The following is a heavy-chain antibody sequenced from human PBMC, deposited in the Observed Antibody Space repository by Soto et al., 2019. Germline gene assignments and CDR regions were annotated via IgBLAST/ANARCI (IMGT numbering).Heavy chain of an antibody. J-gene: IGHJ6*02. CDR2: INPNSGGT. V-gene: IGHV1-2*02. CDR1: GYTFTGYY. CDR3: ASPHYDFWSGYLYYGMDV. Sequence: ASVKVSCKASGYTFTGYYMHWVRQAPGQGLEWMGWINPNSGGTNYAQKFQGRVTMTRDTSISTAYMELSRLRSDDTAVYHCASPHYDFWSGYLYYGMDVWGQGTTVTVSS. D-gene: IGHD3-3*01.